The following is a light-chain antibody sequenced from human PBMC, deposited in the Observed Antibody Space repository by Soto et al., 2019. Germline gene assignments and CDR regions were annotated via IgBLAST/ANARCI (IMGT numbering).Light chain of an antibody. CDR1: QSVSTTY. CDR2: DAS. V-gene: IGKV3D-15*01. Sequence: EIVLTQSPGPLSLSPGERATLSCRASQSVSTTYLAWYQQKPGQAPRLLIYDASNRATGIPARFSGSGSGTEFTLTISSLQSENFAVYYCQQYNNWPPPTFGQGTRLEIK. CDR3: QQYNNWPPPT. J-gene: IGKJ5*01.